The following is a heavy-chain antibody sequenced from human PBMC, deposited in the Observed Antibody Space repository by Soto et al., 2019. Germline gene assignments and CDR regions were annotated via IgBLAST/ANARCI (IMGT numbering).Heavy chain of an antibody. Sequence: ASVKVSCKPSGYTFTANYIHWVRQAPGQGLEWMGWMATRTGDTRFAQKFQGRVTMTRDTSIGTAYMELTTLTLDDTAVYYCARGSGSSWFDYWGQGTQVTSPQ. CDR2: MATRTGDT. V-gene: IGHV1-2*02. J-gene: IGHJ4*02. CDR3: ARGSGSSWFDY. D-gene: IGHD6-25*01. CDR1: GYTFTANY.